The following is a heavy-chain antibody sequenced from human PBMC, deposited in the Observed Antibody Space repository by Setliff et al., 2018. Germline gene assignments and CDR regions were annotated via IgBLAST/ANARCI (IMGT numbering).Heavy chain of an antibody. J-gene: IGHJ6*03. CDR2: TSSGSNSI. CDR3: AKSGGDHCCPLYHHYYMDV. V-gene: IGHV3-48*01. D-gene: IGHD2-21*02. CDR1: GFTFSIYS. Sequence: GECLKISCAASGFTFSIYSMNWVRQAPGKGLEWISYTSSGSNSIYYADSVMGRFTISRDNDRNFLYLQMNRLRPEDTAVYYCAKSGGDHCCPLYHHYYMDVWGTGTTVTVSS.